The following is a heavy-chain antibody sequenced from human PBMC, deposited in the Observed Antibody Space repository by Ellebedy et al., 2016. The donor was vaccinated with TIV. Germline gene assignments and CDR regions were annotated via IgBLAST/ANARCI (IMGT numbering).Heavy chain of an antibody. V-gene: IGHV3-74*01. CDR3: VLSGPTGRH. Sequence: PGGSLRLSCAASGFTFSGYWMHWVRQTPGKGLVWVSLINSDGSSTTYADSVKGRFTISRDNAKNTLYLQINSLRAEDTGVYYCVLSGPTGRHWGQGTLVTVSS. CDR2: INSDGSST. J-gene: IGHJ4*02. D-gene: IGHD3-3*01. CDR1: GFTFSGYW.